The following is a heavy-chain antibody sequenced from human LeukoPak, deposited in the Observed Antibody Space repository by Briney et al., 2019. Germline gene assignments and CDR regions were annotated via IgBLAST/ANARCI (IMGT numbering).Heavy chain of an antibody. Sequence: ASVKVSCKASGYTFTSYGISWVRQAPGQGLEWMGWISAYNGNTNYAQKLQGRVTMTTDTSTSTAYMELRSLRSDDTAVYYCARVWQFGSSWSYYYYGMDVWGQGTTVTVSS. D-gene: IGHD6-13*01. J-gene: IGHJ6*02. CDR2: ISAYNGNT. CDR3: ARVWQFGSSWSYYYYGMDV. V-gene: IGHV1-18*01. CDR1: GYTFTSYG.